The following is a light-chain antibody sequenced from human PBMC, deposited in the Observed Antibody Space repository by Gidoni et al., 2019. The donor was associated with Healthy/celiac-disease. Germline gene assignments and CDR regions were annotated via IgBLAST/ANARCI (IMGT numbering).Light chain of an antibody. CDR3: QQYGSSPLYT. CDR2: GAP. V-gene: IGKV3-20*01. CDR1: QSVSSSY. Sequence: EIVLTQSPGTLSLSPGERATLSCRASQSVSSSYLAWYQQKPGQAPRRLIYGAPSRATGSPDRGSGRGSGTDFTLIISRLEPEDFAVYYCQQYGSSPLYTFGQGTKLEIK. J-gene: IGKJ2*01.